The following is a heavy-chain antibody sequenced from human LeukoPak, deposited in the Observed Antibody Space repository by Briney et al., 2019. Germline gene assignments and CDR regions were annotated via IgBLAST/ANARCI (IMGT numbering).Heavy chain of an antibody. CDR3: ARSPRSSGWYGWWFDH. CDR1: GYTFTSYY. J-gene: IGHJ5*02. V-gene: IGHV1-46*03. Sequence: GASVKVSCKASGYTFTSYYMHWVRQAPGQGLEWMGIINPSGGSTSYAQKFQGRVTMTRDTSTSTVYMELSSLRSEDTAVYYCARSPRSSGWYGWWFDHWGQGTLVTVSS. CDR2: INPSGGST. D-gene: IGHD6-19*01.